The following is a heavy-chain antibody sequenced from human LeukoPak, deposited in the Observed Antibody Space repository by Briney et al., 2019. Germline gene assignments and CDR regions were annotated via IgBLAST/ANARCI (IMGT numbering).Heavy chain of an antibody. D-gene: IGHD2-21*02. CDR1: EFTFSSYS. J-gene: IGHJ4*02. Sequence: GGSLRLSCAASEFTFSSYSLTWVRQAPGKGLEWVSLISGSGGTTHYADSVRGRFTISRDNSKNTLYLQMNTLRAGDTAVYYCATEATYYTAACYSLSDYWGQGTLVTVSS. CDR2: ISGSGGTT. V-gene: IGHV3-23*01. CDR3: ATEATYYTAACYSLSDY.